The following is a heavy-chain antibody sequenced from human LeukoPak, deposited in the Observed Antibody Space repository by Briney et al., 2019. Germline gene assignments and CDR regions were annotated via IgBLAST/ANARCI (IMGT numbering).Heavy chain of an antibody. V-gene: IGHV3-30*03. J-gene: IGHJ4*02. CDR2: ISYDGSNK. D-gene: IGHD3-16*02. Sequence: PGGSLRLSCAASGFTFSSYWMSWVRQAPGKGLEWVAVISYDGSNKYYADSVKGRFTISRDNSKNTLYLQMNSLRAEDTAVYYCARPFYDYVWGSYRYKGGEYYYFDYWGQGTLVTVSS. CDR1: GFTFSSYW. CDR3: ARPFYDYVWGSYRYKGGEYYYFDY.